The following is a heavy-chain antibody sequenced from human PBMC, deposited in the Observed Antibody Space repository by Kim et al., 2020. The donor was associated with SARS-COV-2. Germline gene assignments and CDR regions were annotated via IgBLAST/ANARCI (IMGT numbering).Heavy chain of an antibody. CDR2: ISYDGSNK. CDR1: GFTFSSYA. J-gene: IGHJ4*02. CDR3: ARWGGYYYGSGRGY. Sequence: GGSLRLSCAASGFTFSSYAMHWVRQAPGKGLEWVAVISYDGSNKYYADSVKGRFTISRDNSKNTLYLQMNSLRAEDTAVYYCARWGGYYYGSGRGYWGQGTLVTVSS. D-gene: IGHD3-10*01. V-gene: IGHV3-30-3*01.